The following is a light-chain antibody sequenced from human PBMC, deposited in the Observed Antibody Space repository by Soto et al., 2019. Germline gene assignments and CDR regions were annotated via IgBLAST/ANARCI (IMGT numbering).Light chain of an antibody. Sequence: DIQTSQPPSVMSASVGNRVTITCRASHDITNNLAWFQQKPGKGLQSLIYSASILQSGVPSRFSGSGSGSEFTLTNSSLPPKDFATYYCLQHYSYPSAFGQGTKLESK. CDR1: HDITNN. J-gene: IGKJ2*01. V-gene: IGKV1-17*03. CDR2: SAS. CDR3: LQHYSYPSA.